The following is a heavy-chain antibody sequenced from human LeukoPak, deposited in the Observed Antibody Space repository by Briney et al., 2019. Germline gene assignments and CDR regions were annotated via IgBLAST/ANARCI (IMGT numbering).Heavy chain of an antibody. V-gene: IGHV1-8*01. CDR1: GYTFISYD. CDR3: ARGSWITGTTSYYYHMDV. Sequence: ASVKVSCKASGYTFISYDINWVRQASGQGLEWMGWMNPNNGRTGYAQKFQGRVTMTRNSSISTVYMELSTLRSEDTAVYYCARGSWITGTTSYYYHMDVWGKGTTVTVSS. D-gene: IGHD1-7*01. J-gene: IGHJ6*03. CDR2: MNPNNGRT.